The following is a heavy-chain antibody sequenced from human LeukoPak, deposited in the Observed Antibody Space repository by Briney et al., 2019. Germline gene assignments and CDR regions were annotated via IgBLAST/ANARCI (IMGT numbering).Heavy chain of an antibody. CDR1: GGSFSPYY. V-gene: IGHV4-34*01. Sequence: SETLSLTCAVYGGSFSPYYWSWIRQPPGKGLEWIGEINHSGSTNYNPSLKSRVTISVDTSKNQFSLRLSSVTAADTAVYYCARGGFYCGGDCYVDYWGQGALVTVSS. J-gene: IGHJ4*02. CDR2: INHSGST. CDR3: ARGGFYCGGDCYVDY. D-gene: IGHD2-21*02.